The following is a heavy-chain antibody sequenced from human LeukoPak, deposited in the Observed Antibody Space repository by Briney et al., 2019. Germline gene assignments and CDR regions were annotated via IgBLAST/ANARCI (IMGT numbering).Heavy chain of an antibody. CDR1: GFTFRSYG. D-gene: IGHD6-19*01. Sequence: GGSLRLSCAASGFTFRSYGMHWVRQAPGKGLEWVAVISYDGSKKYYGDSVKGRFTISRDNSKNTVYLQMNSLRAEDTAVDYCAKDDYSSGWYTVGDYWGQGTLVTVSS. CDR2: ISYDGSKK. J-gene: IGHJ4*02. CDR3: AKDDYSSGWYTVGDY. V-gene: IGHV3-30*18.